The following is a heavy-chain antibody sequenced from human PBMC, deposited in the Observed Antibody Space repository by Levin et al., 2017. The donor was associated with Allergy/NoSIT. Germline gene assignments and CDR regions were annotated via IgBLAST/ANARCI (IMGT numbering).Heavy chain of an antibody. J-gene: IGHJ6*02. CDR2: INPSGGST. Sequence: ASVKVSCKASGYTFTSYYMHWVRQAPGQGLEWMGIINPSGGSTSYAQKFQGRVTMTRDTSTSTVYMELSSLRSEDTAVYYCARAHGSIFGVVIAYYYYGMDVWGQGTTVTVSS. V-gene: IGHV1-46*01. D-gene: IGHD3-3*01. CDR1: GYTFTSYY. CDR3: ARAHGSIFGVVIAYYYYGMDV.